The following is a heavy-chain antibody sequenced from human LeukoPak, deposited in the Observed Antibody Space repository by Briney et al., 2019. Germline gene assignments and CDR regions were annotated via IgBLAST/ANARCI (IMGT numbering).Heavy chain of an antibody. CDR1: GYTFTGYY. D-gene: IGHD3-22*01. CDR2: INPNSGGT. Sequence: EASVKVSCKASGYTFTGYYMHRVRQAPGQGLKWMGRINPNSGGTNYAQKFQGRVIMTRDTSISTAYMELSRLRSDDTALYYCARGDYYDSSGYFYWGQGTLVTVSS. V-gene: IGHV1-2*06. J-gene: IGHJ4*02. CDR3: ARGDYYDSSGYFY.